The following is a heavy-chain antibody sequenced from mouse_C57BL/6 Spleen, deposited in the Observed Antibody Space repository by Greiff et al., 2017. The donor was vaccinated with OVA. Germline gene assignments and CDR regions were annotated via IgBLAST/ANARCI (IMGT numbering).Heavy chain of an antibody. CDR3: ARQIYGNYGAMDY. CDR2: ISSGGSYT. J-gene: IGHJ4*01. D-gene: IGHD2-1*01. CDR1: GFTFSSYG. V-gene: IGHV5-6*01. Sequence: EVQGVESGGDLVKPGGSLKLSCAASGFTFSSYGMSWVRQTPDKRLEWVATISSGGSYTYYPDSVKGRFTISRDNAKNTLYLQMSSLKSEDTAMYYCARQIYGNYGAMDYWGQGTSVTVSS.